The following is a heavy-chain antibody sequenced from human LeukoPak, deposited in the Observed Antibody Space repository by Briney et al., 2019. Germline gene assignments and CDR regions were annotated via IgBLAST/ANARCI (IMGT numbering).Heavy chain of an antibody. CDR1: GGSFSGYY. CDR2: INHSGST. CDR3: ARENGEGYCSGGSCSYDAFDI. Sequence: PSETLSLTCAVYGGSFSGYYWSWIRQPPGKGLEWIGEINHSGSTNYNPSLKSRVTISVDTSKNQFSLKLSSVTAADTAVYYCARENGEGYCSGGSCSYDAFDIWGQGTMVTVSS. D-gene: IGHD2-15*01. V-gene: IGHV4-34*01. J-gene: IGHJ3*02.